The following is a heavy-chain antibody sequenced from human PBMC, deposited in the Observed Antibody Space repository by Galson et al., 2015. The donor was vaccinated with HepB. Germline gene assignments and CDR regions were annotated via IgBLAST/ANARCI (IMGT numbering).Heavy chain of an antibody. V-gene: IGHV3-21*01. Sequence: SLRLSCAASGFTFSSYSMNWVRQAPGKGLEWVSSISSSSSYIYYADSVKGRFTISRDNAKNSLYLQMNSLRAEDTAVYYCARDRYYGSGSYYSDYWGQGTLVTVSS. J-gene: IGHJ4*02. CDR3: ARDRYYGSGSYYSDY. CDR2: ISSSSSYI. D-gene: IGHD3-10*01. CDR1: GFTFSSYS.